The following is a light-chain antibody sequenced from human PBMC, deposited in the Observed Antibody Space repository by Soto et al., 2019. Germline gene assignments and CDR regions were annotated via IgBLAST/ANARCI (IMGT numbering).Light chain of an antibody. V-gene: IGKV1D-8*01. CDR1: KGFSSN. Sequence: VIWMTQSPSFHPASTGDRAPIGSGMSKGFSSNLAWYQQKPGKAPELLIYAASTLQSGVPSRFSGSGSGTDFTLTISCLQSEDFATYYCQQYYSFPLTFGGGTKVEIK. J-gene: IGKJ4*01. CDR2: AAS. CDR3: QQYYSFPLT.